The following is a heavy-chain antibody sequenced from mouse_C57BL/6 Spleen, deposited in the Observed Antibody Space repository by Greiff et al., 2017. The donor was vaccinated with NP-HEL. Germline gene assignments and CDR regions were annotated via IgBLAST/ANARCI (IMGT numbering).Heavy chain of an antibody. Sequence: QVQLQQSGPGLVQPSQSLSITCTVSGFSLTSYGVHWVRQSPGKGLEWLGVIWRGGSTDYNAAFMSRLSITKDNSKSQVFFKMNSLQADDTAIYYCAKNYYGSPYSYFDVWGTGTTVTVSS. J-gene: IGHJ1*03. CDR2: IWRGGST. CDR3: AKNYYGSPYSYFDV. D-gene: IGHD1-1*01. V-gene: IGHV2-5*01. CDR1: GFSLTSYG.